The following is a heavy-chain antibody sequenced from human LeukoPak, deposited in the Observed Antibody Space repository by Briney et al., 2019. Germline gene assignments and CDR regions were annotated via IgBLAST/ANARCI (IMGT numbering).Heavy chain of an antibody. D-gene: IGHD6-13*01. CDR3: AIPGIAAAGETYLDY. J-gene: IGHJ4*02. V-gene: IGHV3-30*04. CDR2: ISYDESNK. Sequence: PGRSLRLSCAASGFTFSSYAMYWVRQAPGKGLEWVAVISYDESNKYYADSVKGRFTISRDNSKNALYLQVDSPRAEDTAVYYCAIPGIAAAGETYLDYWGQGTLVTVSS. CDR1: GFTFSSYA.